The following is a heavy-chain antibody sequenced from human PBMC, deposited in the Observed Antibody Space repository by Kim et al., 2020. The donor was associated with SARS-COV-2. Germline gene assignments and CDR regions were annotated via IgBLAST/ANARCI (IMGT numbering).Heavy chain of an antibody. D-gene: IGHD3-22*01. J-gene: IGHJ4*02. CDR1: GGTFSSYA. V-gene: IGHV1-69*13. CDR2: IIPIFGTA. CDR3: ARAIRGYYYMVDY. Sequence: SVKVSCKASGGTFSSYAISWVRQAPGQGLEWMGGIIPIFGTANYAQKFQGRVTITADESTSTAYMELSSLRSEDTAVYYCARAIRGYYYMVDYWGQGTLVPVSS.